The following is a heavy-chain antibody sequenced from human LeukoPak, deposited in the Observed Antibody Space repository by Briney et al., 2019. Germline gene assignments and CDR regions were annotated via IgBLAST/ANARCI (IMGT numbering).Heavy chain of an antibody. Sequence: GGSLRLSCTASGCSVSSIYMSWVRQAPGKGLEWVSVIYSGGSTYYADSVKGRFTISRDNSKSTLYLHMNSLRAEDTAVYYCAISAVAGTEVIADYWGQGTLVTVSS. J-gene: IGHJ4*02. CDR2: IYSGGST. D-gene: IGHD6-19*01. V-gene: IGHV3-53*01. CDR1: GCSVSSIY. CDR3: AISAVAGTEVIADY.